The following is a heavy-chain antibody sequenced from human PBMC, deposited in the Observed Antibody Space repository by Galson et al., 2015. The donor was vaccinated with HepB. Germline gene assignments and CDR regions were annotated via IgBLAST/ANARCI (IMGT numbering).Heavy chain of an antibody. CDR3: ARPIVGTSLHAFDF. CDR2: IRNKLNGYAT. J-gene: IGHJ3*01. D-gene: IGHD1-26*01. Sequence: SLRLSCAASGFSFSDHYMDWVRQAPGKGLEWVGHIRNKLNGYATEYAPSVKGRFTISRDNSKNSLYLQMDSLKTEDSAVYYCARPIVGTSLHAFDFWGQGTMVTVSS. CDR1: GFSFSDHY. V-gene: IGHV3-72*01.